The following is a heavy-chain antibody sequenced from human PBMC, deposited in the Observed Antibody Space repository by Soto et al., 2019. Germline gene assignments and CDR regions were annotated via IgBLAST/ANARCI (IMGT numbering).Heavy chain of an antibody. CDR1: GFTFSSYA. V-gene: IGHV3-30-3*01. CDR2: ISYDGSNK. J-gene: IGHJ2*01. D-gene: IGHD7-27*01. Sequence: QVQLVESGGGVVQPGRSLRLSCAASGFTFSSYAMHWVRQAPGKGLEWVAVISYDGSNKYYADSVKGRFTISRDNSKKTLYLKINSLRDEDTAVYYCARWGSVFRYFDLWGRGTLVTVSS. CDR3: ARWGSVFRYFDL.